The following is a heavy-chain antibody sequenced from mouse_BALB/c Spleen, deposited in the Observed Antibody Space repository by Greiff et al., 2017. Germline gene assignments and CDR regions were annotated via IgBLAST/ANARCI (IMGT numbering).Heavy chain of an antibody. CDR2: IWGDGST. D-gene: IGHD3-1*01. CDR3: ARDRGAMDY. Sequence: VKLMESGPGLVAPSQSLSITCTASGFSLTGYGVNWVRQPPGKGLEWLGMIWGDGSTDYNTALKYRLSISKDNSKSQVFLKMNSLQTDDTARYYCARDRGAMDYWGQGTSVTVSS. CDR1: GFSLTGYG. V-gene: IGHV2-6-7*01. J-gene: IGHJ4*01.